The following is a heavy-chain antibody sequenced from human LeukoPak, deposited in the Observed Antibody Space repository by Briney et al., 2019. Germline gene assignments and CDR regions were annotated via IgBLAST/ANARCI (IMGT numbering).Heavy chain of an antibody. J-gene: IGHJ1*01. D-gene: IGHD2-2*01. V-gene: IGHV3-7*03. CDR3: ARVSRGYCSSTSCPRTAEYFQH. Sequence: GGSLRLSCAASGFTFSSYWMSWVRQAPGKGLEWGANIKQDGSEKYYVDSVQARFTISRDNAKNSLYLQMNSLRAEDTAVYYCARVSRGYCSSTSCPRTAEYFQHWGQGTLVTVSS. CDR2: IKQDGSEK. CDR1: GFTFSSYW.